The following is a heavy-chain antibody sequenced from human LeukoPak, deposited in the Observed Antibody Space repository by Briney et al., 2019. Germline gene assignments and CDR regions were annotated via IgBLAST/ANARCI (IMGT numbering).Heavy chain of an antibody. V-gene: IGHV4-38-2*02. D-gene: IGHD5-12*01. CDR2: IYHSGST. CDR1: GYCISSDYY. J-gene: IGHJ5*02. Sequence: SETLSLTCTVSGYCISSDYYWGWIRQPPGKGLEWIGSIYHSGSTYYNPSLKSRVTISVDTSTNQFSLRLYSVTAADTAVYYCAREDYSGYYPNWFDPWGQGTLVTVSS. CDR3: AREDYSGYYPNWFDP.